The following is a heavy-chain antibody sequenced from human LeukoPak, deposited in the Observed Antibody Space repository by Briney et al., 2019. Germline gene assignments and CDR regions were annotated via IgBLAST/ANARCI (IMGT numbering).Heavy chain of an antibody. CDR3: ARDGGSSWYGAFDV. D-gene: IGHD6-13*01. Sequence: GGSLRLSCAASGFTFSSYSMNWVRQAPGKGLEWVSYISSSSNAIYYADSVKGRFTISRDSAKNSVFLQMNSLRAEDTAVYYCARDGGSSWYGAFDVWAKGQWSPSLQ. J-gene: IGHJ3*01. CDR2: ISSSSNAI. V-gene: IGHV3-48*01. CDR1: GFTFSSYS.